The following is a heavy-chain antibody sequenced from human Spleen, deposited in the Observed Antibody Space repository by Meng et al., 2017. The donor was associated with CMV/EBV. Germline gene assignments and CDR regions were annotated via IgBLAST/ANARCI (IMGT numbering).Heavy chain of an antibody. CDR2: IGTAGDT. J-gene: IGHJ4*02. V-gene: IGHV3-13*01. CDR3: ARVHSSGWHFDY. D-gene: IGHD6-19*01. CDR1: GFTFSSYD. Sequence: GESLKISCAASGFTFSSYDMHWGRQATGKGLEWVSAIGTAGDTYYPGSVKGRFTISRENAKNSLYLQMNSLRAGDTAVYYCARVHSSGWHFDYWGQGTLVTVSS.